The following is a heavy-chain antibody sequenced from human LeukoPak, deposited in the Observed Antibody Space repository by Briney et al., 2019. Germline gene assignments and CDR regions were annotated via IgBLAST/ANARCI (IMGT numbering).Heavy chain of an antibody. J-gene: IGHJ4*02. CDR2: INPNSGGT. D-gene: IGHD3-22*01. Sequence: ASVKVSCKASGYTFTSYGISWVRQAPGQGLEWMGRINPNSGGTNYAQKFQGRVTMTRDTSISTAYMELSRLRSDDTAVYYCARGETNSSGYYYPFDYWGQGTLVTVSS. CDR3: ARGETNSSGYYYPFDY. CDR1: GYTFTSYG. V-gene: IGHV1-2*06.